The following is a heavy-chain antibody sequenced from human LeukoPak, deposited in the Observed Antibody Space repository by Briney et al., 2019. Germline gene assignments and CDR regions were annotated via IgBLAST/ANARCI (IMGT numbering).Heavy chain of an antibody. CDR3: ARDSEAVAGDFDY. J-gene: IGHJ4*02. Sequence: PEGSLRLSCAASGFTFSNYWMHWVRQAPGKGLVWVSRITSDGSNTMYADSVKGRFTISRDNVKNTLYLQMNSLRVEDTAVYYCARDSEAVAGDFDYWGQGTLVTVSS. V-gene: IGHV3-74*03. CDR1: GFTFSNYW. CDR2: ITSDGSNT. D-gene: IGHD6-13*01.